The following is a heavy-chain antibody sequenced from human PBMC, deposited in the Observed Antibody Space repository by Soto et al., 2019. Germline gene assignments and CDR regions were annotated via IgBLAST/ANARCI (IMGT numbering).Heavy chain of an antibody. CDR3: AKGWGSLSYYNDW. D-gene: IGHD3-10*01. J-gene: IGHJ4*02. CDR2: ISGSGTT. CDR1: GFTLSTYA. V-gene: IGHV3-23*01. Sequence: EVHLLESGGTLVQPGGSLRLSCAASGFTLSTYAMTWVRQGPGKGLEWVSAISGSGTTYYADSVKGRFNICRDNTENTQYLQMNSLRADDTAVYYCAKGWGSLSYYNDWWGQGTLVTVSS.